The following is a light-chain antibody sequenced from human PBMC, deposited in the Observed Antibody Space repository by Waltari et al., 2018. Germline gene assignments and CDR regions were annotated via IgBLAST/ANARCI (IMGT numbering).Light chain of an antibody. J-gene: IGLJ2*01. CDR1: SSDVGGYNY. CDR3: CSYAGSYPVV. Sequence: QSALTHPRSVSGSPGQSATISCTGTSSDVGGYNYVSWYQQHPGKAPKLMIYDVSKRPSGVPDRFSGSKSGNTASLTISGLQAEDEADYYCCSYAGSYPVVFGGGTKLTVL. CDR2: DVS. V-gene: IGLV2-11*01.